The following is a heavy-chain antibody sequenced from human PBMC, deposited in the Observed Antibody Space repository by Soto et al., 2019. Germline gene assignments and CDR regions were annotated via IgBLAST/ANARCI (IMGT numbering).Heavy chain of an antibody. V-gene: IGHV3-30*03. Sequence: QLVESGGRGVQPGRSLRLSCEASECTFSSYAMHWVRQAPGRGLEWVALISFDGTKEYYADSVKGRFIISRDNSKSMVYLQMDSLRPDDTAIYYCARPIPRWSYHYGMDVWGQGTTVTVSS. CDR2: ISFDGTKE. D-gene: IGHD3-3*01. CDR3: ARPIPRWSYHYGMDV. J-gene: IGHJ6*02. CDR1: ECTFSSYA.